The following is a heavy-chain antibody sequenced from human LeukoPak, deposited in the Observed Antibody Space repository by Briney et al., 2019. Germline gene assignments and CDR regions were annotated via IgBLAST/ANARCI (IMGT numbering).Heavy chain of an antibody. CDR3: ARDVGGSLDY. CDR1: GFTFSTYW. D-gene: IGHD1-26*01. J-gene: IGHJ4*02. Sequence: GGSLRLSCAASGFTFSTYWMAWVRQAPGKGLEWVANIRGDESARHQADSVKGRFTFSRDNAKKSVYLQMSSLRGEDTAVYYCARDVGGSLDYWGQGTLVTVSS. CDR2: IRGDESAR. V-gene: IGHV3-7*01.